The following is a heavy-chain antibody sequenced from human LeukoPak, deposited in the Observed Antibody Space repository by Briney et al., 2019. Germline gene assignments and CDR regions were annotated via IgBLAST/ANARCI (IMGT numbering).Heavy chain of an antibody. CDR2: ISAYNGNT. J-gene: IGHJ5*02. Sequence: ASVKVSCKASGYTFTSYGISWVRQAPGQGLEWMGWISAYNGNTNYAQKLQGRVTMTTDTSTSTAYMELRSLRSEDTAVYYCARDESIAAAGNNWFDPWGQGTLVTVSS. CDR3: ARDESIAAAGNNWFDP. D-gene: IGHD6-13*01. CDR1: GYTFTSYG. V-gene: IGHV1-18*01.